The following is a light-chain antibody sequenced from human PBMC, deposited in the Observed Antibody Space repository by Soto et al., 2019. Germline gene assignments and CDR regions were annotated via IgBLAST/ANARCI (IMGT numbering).Light chain of an antibody. CDR1: SSDVGGYDY. CDR3: SSYTTTSTYV. J-gene: IGLJ1*01. Sequence: QSVLTQPASVSGSPGQTITISCTGTSSDVGGYDYVSWYQQHPDKAPRFMIYEVTNRPSGVSHRFSGSKSGNTASLTISGLQAEDEADYCSSYTTTSTYVFGTGTKLTVL. V-gene: IGLV2-14*01. CDR2: EVT.